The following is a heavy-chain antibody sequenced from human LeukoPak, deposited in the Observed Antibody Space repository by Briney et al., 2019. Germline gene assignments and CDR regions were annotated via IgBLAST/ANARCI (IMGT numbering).Heavy chain of an antibody. V-gene: IGHV3-23*01. D-gene: IGHD1-26*01. J-gene: IGHJ4*02. CDR2: ISARGDVT. Sequence: PGGSLRLSCAASGFAFNTHAMTWVRQAPGKGLEWVSHISARGDVTYYADSVEGRYTISRDNSNNTLLHMGSLRGEDTAIYFCARSQWDLTYYLGSWGQGTLVAVSS. CDR1: GFAFNTHA. CDR3: ARSQWDLTYYLGS.